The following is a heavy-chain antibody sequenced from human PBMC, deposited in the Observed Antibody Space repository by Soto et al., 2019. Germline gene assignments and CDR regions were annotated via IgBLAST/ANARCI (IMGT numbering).Heavy chain of an antibody. CDR3: LYYYDSSGYYCLDD. J-gene: IGHJ4*01. Sequence: GGSLRLSCAASGFTFSNAWISWVRQAPGKGLEWVGRIKSKTSGGTTDYAAPVKGRFTISRADSKNTLHLQMNSLKTEDTAVYYCLYYYDSSGYYCLDDSGNGTLVLVSS. D-gene: IGHD3-22*01. CDR1: GFTFSNAW. V-gene: IGHV3-15*01. CDR2: IKSKTSGGTT.